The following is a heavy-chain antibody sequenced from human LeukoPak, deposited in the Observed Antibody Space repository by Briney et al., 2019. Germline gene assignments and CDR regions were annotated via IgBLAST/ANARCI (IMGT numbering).Heavy chain of an antibody. CDR3: ARVTGDYSLDAFDI. J-gene: IGHJ3*02. Sequence: PSETLSLTCTVSGGSISSGGYYWSWIRQHPGKGLEWIGYIYYSGSTYYNPSLKSRVTISVDTSKNQFSLKQSSVTAADTAVYYCARVTGDYSLDAFDIWGQGTMVTVSS. CDR1: GGSISSGGYY. CDR2: IYYSGST. D-gene: IGHD7-27*01. V-gene: IGHV4-31*03.